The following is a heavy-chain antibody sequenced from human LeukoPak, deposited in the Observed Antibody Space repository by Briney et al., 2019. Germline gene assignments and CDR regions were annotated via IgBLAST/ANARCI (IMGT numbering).Heavy chain of an antibody. CDR1: GFTFDDYA. CDR2: ISWNSGSI. V-gene: IGHV3-9*01. J-gene: IGHJ6*02. Sequence: PGGSLRLSCAASGFTFDDYAMHWVRQAPGKGLEWVSGISWNSGSIGYADSVKGRFTISRDNAKNSLYLQMNSLRAEDTALYYCAKGADFYYGMDVWGQGTTVTVPS. CDR3: AKGADFYYGMDV. D-gene: IGHD3-3*01.